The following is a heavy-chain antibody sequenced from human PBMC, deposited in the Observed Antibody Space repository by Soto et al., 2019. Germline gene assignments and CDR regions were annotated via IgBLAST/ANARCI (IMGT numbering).Heavy chain of an antibody. D-gene: IGHD5-18*01. J-gene: IGHJ5*01. CDR1: GGSISSGDYY. CDR3: ARQDRYTYGFDY. Sequence: SETLSLTCTVSGGSISSGDYYWSWIRQPPGKGLEWIGYIYYSGSTYYNPSLKSRVTISVDTSKNQFSLKLSSVTAADTAVYYCARQDRYTYGFDYRGHGLLDTVSS. V-gene: IGHV4-30-4*01. CDR2: IYYSGST.